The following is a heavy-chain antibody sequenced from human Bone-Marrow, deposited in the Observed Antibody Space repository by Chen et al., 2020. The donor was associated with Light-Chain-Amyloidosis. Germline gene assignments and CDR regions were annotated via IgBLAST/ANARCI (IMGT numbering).Heavy chain of an antibody. D-gene: IGHD6-13*01. V-gene: IGHV4-38-2*01. CDR2: IYHSGNS. CDR3: GRHEQLVPAY. Sequence: QVQLQESGPGLVKPSETLSLTCDVSGYSISSGYYWGWIRQPPGKGLEWIAGIYHSGNSYYNPSLTSGVTISVDTSTIQSSLRLTSVTAADTAVYYCGRHEQLVPAYWGQGTLVTVSS. J-gene: IGHJ4*02. CDR1: GYSISSGYY.